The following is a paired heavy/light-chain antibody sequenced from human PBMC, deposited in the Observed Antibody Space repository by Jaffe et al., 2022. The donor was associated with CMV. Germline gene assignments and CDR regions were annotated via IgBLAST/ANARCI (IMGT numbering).Heavy chain of an antibody. CDR1: GFTFSSYE. CDR3: AREGTLDAFDI. D-gene: IGHD1-1*01. J-gene: IGHJ3*02. V-gene: IGHV3-48*03. Sequence: EVQLVESGGGLVQPGGSLRLSCAASGFTFSSYEMNWVRQAPGKGLEWVSYISSSGSTIYYADSVKGRFTISRDNAKNSLYLQMNSLRAEDTAIYYCAREGTLDAFDIWGQGTMVTVSS. CDR2: ISSSGSTI.
Light chain of an antibody. CDR2: AAS. Sequence: AIQMTQSPSSLSASVGDRVTITCRASQGIRNDLGWYQQKPGKAPKLLIYAASSLHSGVPSRFSGSGSGTDFTLTISSLQPEDFATYYCLQDYNYPRTFGLGTKVEIK. J-gene: IGKJ1*01. V-gene: IGKV1-6*01. CDR1: QGIRND. CDR3: LQDYNYPRT.